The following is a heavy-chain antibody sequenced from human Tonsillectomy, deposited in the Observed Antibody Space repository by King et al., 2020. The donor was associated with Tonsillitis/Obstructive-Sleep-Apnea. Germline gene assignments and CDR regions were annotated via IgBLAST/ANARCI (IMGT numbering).Heavy chain of an antibody. CDR1: GYTFTSYG. J-gene: IGHJ4*02. Sequence: VQLVESGAEVKKPGASVKVSCKASGYTFTSYGISWVRQAPGQGLEWMAWISAHNGHTNYAQNLQGRVTMTTDTSTSTAYMELRSLRSDDTAVYYCARDSMGHYYDSSGYYTSNYWGQGTLVTVSS. CDR2: ISAHNGHT. D-gene: IGHD3-22*01. CDR3: ARDSMGHYYDSSGYYTSNY. V-gene: IGHV1-18*01.